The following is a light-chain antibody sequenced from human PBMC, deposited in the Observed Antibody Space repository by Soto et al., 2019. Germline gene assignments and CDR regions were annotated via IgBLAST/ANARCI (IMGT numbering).Light chain of an antibody. CDR1: SCNIGSNT. Sequence: QCVLTQPPSASGTPGQRVTISCSGSSCNIGSNTVNWYQQLPGTAPKLLIYSNNQRPSGVPDRFSGSKSGTSASLAISGLQSEDEADYYCAAWDDSLNGVVFGGGTKLTVL. J-gene: IGLJ2*01. CDR2: SNN. V-gene: IGLV1-44*01. CDR3: AAWDDSLNGVV.